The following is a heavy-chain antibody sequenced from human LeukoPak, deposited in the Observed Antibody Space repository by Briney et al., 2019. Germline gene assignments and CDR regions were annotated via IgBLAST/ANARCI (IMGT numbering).Heavy chain of an antibody. CDR3: ARSFSPNYYDLLDY. Sequence: NPSETLSHTCTVSGGSISTYYWSWIRQPPGKGLEWIGHIYYSGSTNYNPSLRSRVTISLDTSKNQSSLKLNSVTAADTAMYYCARSFSPNYYDLLDYWGQGTLVTVSS. V-gene: IGHV4-59*01. D-gene: IGHD3-22*01. J-gene: IGHJ4*02. CDR2: IYYSGST. CDR1: GGSISTYY.